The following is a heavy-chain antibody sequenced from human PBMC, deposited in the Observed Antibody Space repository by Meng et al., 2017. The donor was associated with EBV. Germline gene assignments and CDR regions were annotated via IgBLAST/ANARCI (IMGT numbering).Heavy chain of an antibody. V-gene: IGHV1-69*01. CDR1: RGTFSIYA. J-gene: IGHJ4*02. Sequence: GAEVKSVGSCVKVSVNASRGTFSIYATRWVRQAPGQGLEWMGGIIPRFGTANYAQKFQGRVPITADESTSTAYMERSILRSEDTAVYYCARAPDNWNDGPYYWGQGTLVTVSS. CDR3: ARAPDNWNDGPYY. D-gene: IGHD1-20*01. CDR2: IIPRFGTA.